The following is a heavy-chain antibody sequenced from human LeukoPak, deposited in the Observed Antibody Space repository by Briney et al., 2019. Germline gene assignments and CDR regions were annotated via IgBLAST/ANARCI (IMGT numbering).Heavy chain of an antibody. J-gene: IGHJ4*02. Sequence: PGGSLRLSCAASGFTFSSYWMSWVRQAPGKGLEWVSAISGSGGSTYYADSVKGRFTISRDNSKNTLYLQMNSLRAEDTAVYYCAKDGLPSPYDSSGPTFDYWGQGTLVTVSS. CDR3: AKDGLPSPYDSSGPTFDY. D-gene: IGHD3-22*01. V-gene: IGHV3-23*01. CDR1: GFTFSSYW. CDR2: ISGSGGST.